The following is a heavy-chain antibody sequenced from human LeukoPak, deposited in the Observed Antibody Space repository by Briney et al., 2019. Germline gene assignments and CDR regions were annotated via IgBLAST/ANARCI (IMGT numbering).Heavy chain of an antibody. CDR1: GYSFTSYW. J-gene: IGHJ6*03. V-gene: IGHV5-51*01. CDR3: ARHRRVGPYSSSWYGVYYYYMDV. Sequence: GESLKIPCKGSGYSFTSYWIGWVRQMPGKGLEWMGIIYPGDSDTRYSPSFQGQVTISADKSISTAYLQWSSLKASDTAMYYCARHRRVGPYSSSWYGVYYYYMDVWGKGTTVTVSS. CDR2: IYPGDSDT. D-gene: IGHD6-13*01.